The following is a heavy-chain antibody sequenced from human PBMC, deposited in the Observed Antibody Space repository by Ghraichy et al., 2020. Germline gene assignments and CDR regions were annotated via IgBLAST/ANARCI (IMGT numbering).Heavy chain of an antibody. Sequence: GGSLRLSCAASGFTFDDYAMHWVRQAPGKGLEWVSGISWNSGSIGYADSVKGRFTISRDNAKNSLYLQMNSLRAEDTALYYCAKDPYLYSYGPDFDYWGQGTLVTVSS. D-gene: IGHD5-18*01. J-gene: IGHJ4*02. CDR1: GFTFDDYA. V-gene: IGHV3-9*01. CDR2: ISWNSGSI. CDR3: AKDPYLYSYGPDFDY.